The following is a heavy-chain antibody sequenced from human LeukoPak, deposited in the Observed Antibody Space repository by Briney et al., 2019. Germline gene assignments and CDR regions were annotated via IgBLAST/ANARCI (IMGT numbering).Heavy chain of an antibody. D-gene: IGHD2-2*02. CDR1: GGSISSYY. V-gene: IGHV4-59*01. CDR2: IYYSGST. Sequence: SETLSLTCTVSGGSISSYYWSWIRQPPGKGLEWIGYIYYSGSTNHNPSLKSRVTISVDTSKNQFSLKLSSVTAADTAVYYCARYTLGGGDAFDIWGQGTMVTVSS. CDR3: ARYTLGGGDAFDI. J-gene: IGHJ3*02.